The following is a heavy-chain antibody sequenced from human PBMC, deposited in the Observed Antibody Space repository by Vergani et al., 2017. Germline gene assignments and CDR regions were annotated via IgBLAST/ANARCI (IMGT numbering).Heavy chain of an antibody. CDR3: ARADSGVRDFYGMDV. D-gene: IGHD1-14*01. V-gene: IGHV4-38-2*01. CDR2: IHNRGKT. J-gene: IGHJ6*02. CDR1: GYSIGSGFY. Sequence: QVRLEESGPGLVKPSETLSLTCSVSGYSIGSGFYWAWIRQSPGEGLQWLTSIHNRGKTYHNPSLKSRVSVSLDTSKNRFSLRLTSVTAADTAVYYCARADSGVRDFYGMDVWGQGTTVTVSS.